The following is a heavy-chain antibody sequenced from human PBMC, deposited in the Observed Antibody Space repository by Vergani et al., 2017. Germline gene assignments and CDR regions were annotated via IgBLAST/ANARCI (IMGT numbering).Heavy chain of an antibody. V-gene: IGHV3-23*01. D-gene: IGHD3-10*01. J-gene: IGHJ1*01. Sequence: EVQLLESGGGLVQPGGSRRLSCAGAGFTFDTYTMAYVRQAPGKGLEWVATISSGGGDIFYADSVKGRFTISRDNSKNTLFLQMNSLTDEATAVYYCTTAWGVYYLHGEYFQYWGRGTLVSVSS. CDR3: TTAWGVYYLHGEYFQY. CDR2: ISSGGGDI. CDR1: GFTFDTYT.